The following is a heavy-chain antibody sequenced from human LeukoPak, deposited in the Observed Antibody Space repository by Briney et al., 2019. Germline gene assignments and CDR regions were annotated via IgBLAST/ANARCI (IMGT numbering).Heavy chain of an antibody. J-gene: IGHJ4*02. CDR2: IKQDGSEK. CDR3: ARSDLRGLLNDY. Sequence: GGSLRLSCAASGFPFSSYWMTWVRQAPGKGLEWVANIKQDGSEKYFVDSVKGRFTISRDNAKNSLYLQMNSLRAEDTAVYYCARSDLRGLLNDYWGQGTLVTVSS. V-gene: IGHV3-7*04. D-gene: IGHD3-9*01. CDR1: GFPFSSYW.